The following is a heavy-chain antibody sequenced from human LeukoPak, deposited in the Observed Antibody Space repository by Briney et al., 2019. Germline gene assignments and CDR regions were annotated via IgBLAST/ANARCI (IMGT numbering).Heavy chain of an antibody. J-gene: IGHJ4*02. CDR1: GGSFSGYY. CDR2: INHSGST. Sequence: SETLSLTCAVYGGSFSGYYWSWIRQPPGKGLEWIGEINHSGSTNYNPSLKSRVTISVDTSKNQFSLKLSSVTAADTAVYYCARGRGVWGSYRIDYWGQGTLVTVSS. D-gene: IGHD3-16*02. CDR3: ARGRGVWGSYRIDY. V-gene: IGHV4-34*01.